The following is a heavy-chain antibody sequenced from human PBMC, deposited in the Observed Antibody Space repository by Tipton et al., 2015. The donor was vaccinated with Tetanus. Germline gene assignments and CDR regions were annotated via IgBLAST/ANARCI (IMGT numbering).Heavy chain of an antibody. Sequence: GLVKPSETLSLTCTVSGASVRAGDYSWNWIRQPPGKGLEWLAYVSYSGRTNSNYFLKSRITVSQDASKNQVSLRLTSVTAADTAVYYCARAAIQLFDRWGQGIPVIVSS. J-gene: IGHJ4*02. CDR1: GASVRAGDYS. V-gene: IGHV4-61*08. CDR3: ARAAIQLFDR. CDR2: VSYSGRT. D-gene: IGHD5-18*01.